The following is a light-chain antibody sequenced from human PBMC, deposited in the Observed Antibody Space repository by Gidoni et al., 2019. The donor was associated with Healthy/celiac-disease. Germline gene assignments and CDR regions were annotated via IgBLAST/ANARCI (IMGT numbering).Light chain of an antibody. CDR2: AAP. CDR3: QQSYSTPPWT. J-gene: IGKJ1*01. Sequence: DIQMTQSPSSLSASVGDRVTITCRASQSISSYLNWYQQKPGKAPKLLIYAAPSLQSGVPSRFSGSGSGTDFTLTISSLQPEDFATYYCQQSYSTPPWTFXQXTKVEIK. CDR1: QSISSY. V-gene: IGKV1-39*01.